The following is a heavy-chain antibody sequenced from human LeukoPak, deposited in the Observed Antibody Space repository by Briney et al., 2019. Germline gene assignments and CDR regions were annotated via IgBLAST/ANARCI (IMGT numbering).Heavy chain of an antibody. CDR1: GFTFSSYW. J-gene: IGHJ4*02. Sequence: QAGGSLRLSCAASGFTFSSYWMHWVRQAPGKGLVWVSRINSDGSSTSYADSVKGRFIISRDNAKNTLYLQMNSLRAEDTAVYYCARASGFWSGYDSGYFDYWGQGTLVTVSS. D-gene: IGHD3-3*01. CDR2: INSDGSST. CDR3: ARASGFWSGYDSGYFDY. V-gene: IGHV3-74*01.